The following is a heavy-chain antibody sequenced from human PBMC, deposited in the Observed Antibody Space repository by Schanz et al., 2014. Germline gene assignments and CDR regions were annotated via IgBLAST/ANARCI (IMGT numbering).Heavy chain of an antibody. V-gene: IGHV3-33*01. CDR1: GFTFSAYG. CDR2: IWYDGNNK. CDR3: ARDPNSVNEIDY. D-gene: IGHD5-12*01. Sequence: QVQLVESGGGVVQPGRSLRLSCAASGFTFSAYGMHWVRQAPGKGLEWVAVIWYDGNNKYYADSVKGRFTISRDNSKNTLYLQMNSLRDEDTAMYYCARDPNSVNEIDYWGQGTLVTVSS. J-gene: IGHJ4*02.